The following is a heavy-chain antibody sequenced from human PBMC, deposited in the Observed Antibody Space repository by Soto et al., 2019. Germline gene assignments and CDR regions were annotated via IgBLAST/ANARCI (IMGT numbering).Heavy chain of an antibody. Sequence: ASVKVSCKASGYTFTSYEINWVRQATGQGLEWMGWMNPNSGNTGYAQKFQGRVTMTRNTSISTAYMELSSLRSEDTAVYYCARGSSSSWYYYYYYGMDVWGQGTTVTVSS. V-gene: IGHV1-8*01. J-gene: IGHJ6*02. CDR1: GYTFTSYE. D-gene: IGHD6-13*01. CDR2: MNPNSGNT. CDR3: ARGSSSSWYYYYYYGMDV.